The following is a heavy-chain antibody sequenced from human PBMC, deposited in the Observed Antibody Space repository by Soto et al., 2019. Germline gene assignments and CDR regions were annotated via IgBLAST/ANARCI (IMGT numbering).Heavy chain of an antibody. CDR2: IGPTANT. J-gene: IGHJ4*02. Sequence: EVQLLESGGGLVQPGGSLILSCAASGFPFSTSGILWLRQPPGEGLEWVSAIGPTANTNYRVSVKGRFTISRDNSRNTVFLQMSALSPEDTALYYCAIARHCSSAACPAAEWGQGTLITVSS. CDR1: GFPFSTSG. V-gene: IGHV3-23*05. D-gene: IGHD2-2*01. CDR3: AIARHCSSAACPAAE.